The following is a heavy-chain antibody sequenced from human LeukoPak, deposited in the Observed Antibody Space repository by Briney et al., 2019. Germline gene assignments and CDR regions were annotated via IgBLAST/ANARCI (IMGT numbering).Heavy chain of an antibody. Sequence: SETLSLTCTVSGGSISSYYWRWIRQPPGKGLEWIGYIYYSGSTNYNPSLKSRVTISVDTSKNQFSLKLSSVTAADTAVYYCARLRAAAVYYWGQGTLVTVSS. V-gene: IGHV4-59*08. CDR3: ARLRAAAVYY. J-gene: IGHJ4*02. D-gene: IGHD6-13*01. CDR1: GGSISSYY. CDR2: IYYSGST.